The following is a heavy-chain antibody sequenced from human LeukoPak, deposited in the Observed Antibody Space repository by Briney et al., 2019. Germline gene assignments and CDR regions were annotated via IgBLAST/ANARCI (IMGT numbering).Heavy chain of an antibody. J-gene: IGHJ4*02. CDR2: INHSGST. CDR1: GGSFSDYY. D-gene: IGHD6-13*01. Sequence: PSETLSLTCAVYGGSFSDYYWSWIRQPPGKGLEWIGEINHSGSTNYNSSLKSRVTISVDTSKNQFSLRLISVTAADTAVYFCARVGVSSGYSLDFWGQGTLVTVSS. V-gene: IGHV4-34*01. CDR3: ARVGVSSGYSLDF.